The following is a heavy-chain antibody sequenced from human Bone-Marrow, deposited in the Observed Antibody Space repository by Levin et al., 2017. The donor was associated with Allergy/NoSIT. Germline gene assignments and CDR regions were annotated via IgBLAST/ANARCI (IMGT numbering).Heavy chain of an antibody. CDR3: ARTICGGDCYFNFYGMDV. Sequence: PGGSLRLSCAASGFTFRSYGMHWVRQAPGKGLEWVAVIWDDGNNKYYADSVKGRFTISRDNSENTLYLQMNSLRAEDTAVYYCARTICGGDCYFNFYGMDVWGQGTTVTVSS. J-gene: IGHJ6*02. D-gene: IGHD2-21*02. V-gene: IGHV3-33*01. CDR2: IWDDGNNK. CDR1: GFTFRSYG.